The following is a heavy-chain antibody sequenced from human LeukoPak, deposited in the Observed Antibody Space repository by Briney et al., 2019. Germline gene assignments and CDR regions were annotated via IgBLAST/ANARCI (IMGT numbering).Heavy chain of an antibody. CDR3: ARIVPYNYGYVDY. CDR2: IYYSGTT. Sequence: PSETLSLTCTVSGGSINNYYWSWIRQPPGKGLEWIGYIYYSGTTNYNPSLKSRVSILVDTSKNQFSLRLSSVTAADTALYYCARIVPYNYGYVDYWGQGTLVTVSS. V-gene: IGHV4-59*01. CDR1: GGSINNYY. J-gene: IGHJ4*02. D-gene: IGHD5-18*01.